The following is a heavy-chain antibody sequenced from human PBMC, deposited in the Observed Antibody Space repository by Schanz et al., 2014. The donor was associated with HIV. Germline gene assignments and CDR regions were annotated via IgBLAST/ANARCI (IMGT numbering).Heavy chain of an antibody. CDR3: ARDLALASSTPTLAFDI. J-gene: IGHJ3*02. D-gene: IGHD2-2*01. CDR2: INPYDGST. Sequence: QVQLVQSGAEVKKPGASVKVSCKASGYTFTSQYMHWVRQAPGQGLEWMGLINPYDGSTSNAQKFQGRVTMTRDTSTSTVYMQLSSLTSDDTAVYYCARDLALASSTPTLAFDIWGQGTMVTVSS. V-gene: IGHV1-46*01. CDR1: GYTFTSQY.